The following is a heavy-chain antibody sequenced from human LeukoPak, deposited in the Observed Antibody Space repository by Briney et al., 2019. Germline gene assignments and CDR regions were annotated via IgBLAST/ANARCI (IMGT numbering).Heavy chain of an antibody. CDR3: ARDRGQLVNDY. J-gene: IGHJ4*02. CDR2: ISYDGGNK. CDR1: GFTFSSYA. D-gene: IGHD6-13*01. V-gene: IGHV3-30*04. Sequence: GGSLRLSCAASGFTFSSYAMHWVRQAPGKGLEWVAVISYDGGNKYYADSMKGRFTISRDNSKNTLYLQMNSLRAEDTAVYYCARDRGQLVNDYWGQGTLVTVSS.